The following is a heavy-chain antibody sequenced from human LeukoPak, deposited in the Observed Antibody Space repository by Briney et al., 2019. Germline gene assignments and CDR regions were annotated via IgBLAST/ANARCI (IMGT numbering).Heavy chain of an antibody. V-gene: IGHV3-21*01. D-gene: IGHD3-10*01. J-gene: IGHJ3*02. CDR2: IISNSRYI. CDR1: GFTFSSYS. Sequence: GGSLILSCAASGFTFSSYSMNWVRQAPGKGLEWVSSIISNSRYIYYADSLKGRFTISRDNAKNSLHLQMSSLRAEDTGVYYCARDLTNYYDAFDIGGQGTMVTVS. CDR3: ARDLTNYYDAFDI.